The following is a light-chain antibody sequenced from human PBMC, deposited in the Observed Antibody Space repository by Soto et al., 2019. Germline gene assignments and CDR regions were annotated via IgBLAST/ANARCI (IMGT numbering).Light chain of an antibody. V-gene: IGKV3-20*01. Sequence: EIVLTQSPATQAYSTGQRANLCCXASQSVSTSVGWYQQRPGQAPRLLLYGAFNRATGIPARFSGSGSGTDFTLSISSLEPEDFAVYYCQQYDRSPRTFGQGTKVDI. CDR3: QQYDRSPRT. CDR2: GAF. J-gene: IGKJ1*01. CDR1: QSVSTS.